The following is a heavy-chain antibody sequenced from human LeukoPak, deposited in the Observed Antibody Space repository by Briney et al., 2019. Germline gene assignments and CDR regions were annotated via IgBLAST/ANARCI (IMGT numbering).Heavy chain of an antibody. CDR3: ARGLGYSYGYGIDY. Sequence: GGSLRLSCAASGFTFSSYSMNWVRQAPGKGLEWVSSISSSSSYIYYADSVKGRFTISRDNAKNSLYLQMNSLRAEDTAVYSCARGLGYSYGYGIDYWGQGTLVIASS. CDR2: ISSSSSYI. J-gene: IGHJ4*02. CDR1: GFTFSSYS. D-gene: IGHD5-18*01. V-gene: IGHV3-21*01.